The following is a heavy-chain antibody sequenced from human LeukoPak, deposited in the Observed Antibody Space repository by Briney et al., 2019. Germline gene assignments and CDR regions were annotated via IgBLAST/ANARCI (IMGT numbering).Heavy chain of an antibody. J-gene: IGHJ5*02. Sequence: ASVKVSCKASGYTFTSYGISWVRQAPGQGLEWMGWISAYNGNTNYAQKLQGRVTMTTDTSTSTAYMELSSLRSEDTAVYYCARDLLWFGELSHWFDPWGQGTLVTVSS. CDR1: GYTFTSYG. CDR3: ARDLLWFGELSHWFDP. V-gene: IGHV1-18*01. D-gene: IGHD3-10*01. CDR2: ISAYNGNT.